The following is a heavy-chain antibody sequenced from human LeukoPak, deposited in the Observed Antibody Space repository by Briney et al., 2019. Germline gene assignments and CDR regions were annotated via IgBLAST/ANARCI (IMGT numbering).Heavy chain of an antibody. Sequence: GGSLRLSCAASGFTFSSFGMHWVRQAPGKGLEWVAFTQYDAGNRQYADSVKGRFTISRDNSKTTLYMQMNSLTAEDTAVYYCAKSFTGSYLDYFDYWGQGTLVTVSS. J-gene: IGHJ4*02. V-gene: IGHV3-30*02. D-gene: IGHD1-26*01. CDR3: AKSFTGSYLDYFDY. CDR2: TQYDAGNR. CDR1: GFTFSSFG.